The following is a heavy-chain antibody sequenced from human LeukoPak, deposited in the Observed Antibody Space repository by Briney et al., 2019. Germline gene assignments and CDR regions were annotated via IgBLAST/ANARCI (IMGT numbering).Heavy chain of an antibody. J-gene: IGHJ4*02. CDR1: GFTFSSYA. CDR2: ISGSGDST. D-gene: IGHD2-21*01. CDR3: AKGGAAYSYDY. V-gene: IGHV3-23*01. Sequence: GGSLRLSCAASGFTFSSYAMSWVRQAPGKGLEWVSAISGSGDSTYYGDSVKGRFTISRDNSKNTLFLQMNSLRAEDTAVYYCAKGGAAYSYDYWGQGTLVIVSS.